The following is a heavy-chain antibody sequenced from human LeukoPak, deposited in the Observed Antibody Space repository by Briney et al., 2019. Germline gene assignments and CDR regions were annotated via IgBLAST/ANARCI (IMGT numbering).Heavy chain of an antibody. Sequence: SETLSLTCTVSGGSISGSSYYWGWIRQPPGKELEYIGSIYYSGNTYYNPSLESRVTISVDTPKNQFSLNLSSVTAADTAVYYCARPGYSNSIDYWGQGTLVTVSS. J-gene: IGHJ4*02. V-gene: IGHV4-39*01. CDR1: GGSISGSSYY. CDR2: IYYSGNT. D-gene: IGHD4-11*01. CDR3: ARPGYSNSIDY.